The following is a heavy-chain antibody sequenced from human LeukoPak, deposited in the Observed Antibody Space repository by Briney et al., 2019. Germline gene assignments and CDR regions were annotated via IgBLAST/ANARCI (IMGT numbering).Heavy chain of an antibody. D-gene: IGHD3-10*01. V-gene: IGHV3-30*18. J-gene: IGHJ3*02. CDR3: AKDFYGSGSFYTVAFDI. Sequence: GRSLRLSCAASGFTFSSYGMHWVRQAPGKGLEWVAVISYDGSNKYYADSVKGRFTISRDNSKTTVYLQMNSLRVEDTAVYYCAKDFYGSGSFYTVAFDIWGHGAMVIVSS. CDR1: GFTFSSYG. CDR2: ISYDGSNK.